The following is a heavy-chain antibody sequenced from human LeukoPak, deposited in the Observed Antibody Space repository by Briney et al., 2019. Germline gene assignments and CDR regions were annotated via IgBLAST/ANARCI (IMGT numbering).Heavy chain of an antibody. Sequence: SETLSLTYTLYSRSISSSSYYWAWIRQPPGKGLEWIWSIYYSSSTYYNPSLKNRVTISVNTSKNQFSLKLSSVTAADTAVYYCAREVRSYGDFDYWGQGTLVTVSS. D-gene: IGHD4-17*01. CDR3: AREVRSYGDFDY. CDR1: SRSISSSSYY. V-gene: IGHV4-39*07. J-gene: IGHJ4*01. CDR2: IYYSSST.